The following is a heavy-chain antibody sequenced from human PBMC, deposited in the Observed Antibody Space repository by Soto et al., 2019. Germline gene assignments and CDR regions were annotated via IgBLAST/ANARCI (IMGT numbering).Heavy chain of an antibody. Sequence: EVQLVESGGGLVKPGGSLRLSCAASGFTFSNAWMSWVRQAPGKGLEWVGRIKSKTDGGTTDYAAPVKGRFTISRDDSKNTLYLQMNSLKTEDTAVYYCITRAVVAATLFDYWGQGTLVTVSS. CDR1: GFTFSNAW. CDR3: ITRAVVAATLFDY. J-gene: IGHJ4*02. D-gene: IGHD2-15*01. V-gene: IGHV3-15*01. CDR2: IKSKTDGGTT.